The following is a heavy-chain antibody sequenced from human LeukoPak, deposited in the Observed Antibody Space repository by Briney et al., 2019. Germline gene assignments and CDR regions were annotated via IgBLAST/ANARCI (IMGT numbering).Heavy chain of an antibody. CDR2: INPNSGGT. CDR1: GYTFTGYY. V-gene: IGHV1-2*02. J-gene: IGHJ4*02. CDR3: ARGYCTTSSCRGGHDY. D-gene: IGHD2-8*01. Sequence: ASVKVSCKASGYTFTGYYMHWVLQAPGQGLEWMGWINPNSGGTNYAQKFQGRVTMTRDTSISTAYMEVSRLTSDDTAAYYCARGYCTTSSCRGGHDYWGQGTLVTVSS.